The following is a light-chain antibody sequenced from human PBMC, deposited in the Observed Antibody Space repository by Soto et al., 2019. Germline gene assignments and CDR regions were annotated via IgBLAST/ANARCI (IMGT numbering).Light chain of an antibody. CDR2: GAS. V-gene: IGKV3-20*01. J-gene: IGKJ1*01. CDR3: QQYVSSVT. CDR1: QSVDSSF. Sequence: EIVLTQSPGSLSLSPGERATLSCRASQSVDSSFFAWYQKKPGQAPRLLIYGASKRATGIPDRFSGSGSGTDFTLTISRLEPEACAVYYCQQYVSSVTFGQGTKVELK.